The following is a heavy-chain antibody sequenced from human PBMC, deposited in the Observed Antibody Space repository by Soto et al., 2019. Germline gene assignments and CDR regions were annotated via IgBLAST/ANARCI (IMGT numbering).Heavy chain of an antibody. V-gene: IGHV1-69*06. D-gene: IGHD3-16*02. CDR1: GGTFSSYA. CDR3: ARGNYDYVWGSYRPDY. Sequence: ASVKVSCKASGGTFSSYAISWVRQAPGQGLEWMGGIIPIFGTANYAQKFQGRVTITADKSTSTAYMELSSLRSEDTAVYYCARGNYDYVWGSYRPDYWGQGTLVTVSS. J-gene: IGHJ4*02. CDR2: IIPIFGTA.